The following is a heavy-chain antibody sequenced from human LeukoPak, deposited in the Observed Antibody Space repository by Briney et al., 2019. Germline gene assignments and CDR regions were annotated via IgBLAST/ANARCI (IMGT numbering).Heavy chain of an antibody. J-gene: IGHJ4*02. Sequence: QAGGSLRLSCAASGFTFRSSGMSWVRQAPGKGLEWVSYISGSDTTTHYADSVKGRFTISRDDSKNTLYLQMNSLRAEDTAVYFCAKDQVVPFDYWGQGTLVTVSS. CDR2: ISGSDTTT. CDR1: GFTFRSSG. D-gene: IGHD2-2*01. CDR3: AKDQVVPFDY. V-gene: IGHV3-23*01.